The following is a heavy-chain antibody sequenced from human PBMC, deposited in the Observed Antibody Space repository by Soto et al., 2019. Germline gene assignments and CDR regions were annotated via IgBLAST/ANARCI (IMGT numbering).Heavy chain of an antibody. CDR3: ARGSVEDSSGLATYFDY. V-gene: IGHV3-64*01. D-gene: IGHD6-19*01. J-gene: IGHJ4*02. CDR1: GFTFSGYS. CDR2: INTNGVNT. Sequence: EVQLVESGGGLVQPGGSLRLSCAASGFTFSGYSMFWVRQAPGKGLEYVSAINTNGVNTFSATSVKGRFTISRDNSKNTMYLQMGSLRAEGMAVYYCARGSVEDSSGLATYFDYWGQGTLVTVSS.